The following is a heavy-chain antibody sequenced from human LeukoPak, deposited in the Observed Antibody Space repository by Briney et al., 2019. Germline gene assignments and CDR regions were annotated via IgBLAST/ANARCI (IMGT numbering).Heavy chain of an antibody. J-gene: IGHJ6*02. CDR2: ISSRSTTT. D-gene: IGHD1-1*01. CDR3: ARGGKGNYYYYFGMDV. Sequence: GGSLRLSCAASGFTFSDYSLYRMNWVRQAPGKGLEWLSYISSRSTTTYYADSVKGRFTISRDNAKNLLYLQMNNLSLEDTAVYYCARGGKGNYYYYFGMDVWGQGTTVTVSS. CDR1: GFTFSDYS. V-gene: IGHV3-48*04.